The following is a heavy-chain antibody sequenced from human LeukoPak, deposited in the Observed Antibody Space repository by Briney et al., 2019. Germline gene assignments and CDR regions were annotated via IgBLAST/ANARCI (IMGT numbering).Heavy chain of an antibody. V-gene: IGHV3-23*01. J-gene: IGHJ4*02. D-gene: IGHD3-22*01. CDR1: GFTFSSYA. CDR2: ITGSGGNT. CDR3: AKDRGSGYHYFDY. Sequence: PGGSLRLSCAASGFTFSSYAMGWVRQAPGTGLEWVSAITGSGGNTYYADSVKGRFTISRDNSKNTLYLQMNSLRAEDTAVYYCAKDRGSGYHYFDYWGQGTLVTVSS.